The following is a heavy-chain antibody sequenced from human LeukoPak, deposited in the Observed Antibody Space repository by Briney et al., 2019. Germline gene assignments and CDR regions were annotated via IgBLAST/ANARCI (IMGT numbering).Heavy chain of an antibody. CDR1: GFTFSSYE. CDR3: AELGITMTGGV. D-gene: IGHD3-10*02. J-gene: IGHJ6*04. Sequence: PGRSLRLSCAASGFTFSSYEMNWVRQAPGKGLEWVSYISSSGSTIYYADSVKGRFTISRDNAKNSLYLQMNSLRAEDTAVYYCAELGITMTGGVWGKGTTVTISS. V-gene: IGHV3-48*03. CDR2: ISSSGSTI.